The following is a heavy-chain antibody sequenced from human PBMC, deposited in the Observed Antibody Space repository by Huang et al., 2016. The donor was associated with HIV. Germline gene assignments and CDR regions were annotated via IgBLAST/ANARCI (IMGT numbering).Heavy chain of an antibody. V-gene: IGHV4-34*02. Sequence: QVRLQQWGEGVLKPSETLSLTCAVYGASFGGYFWSWVRQSPDTGLAWIGAFKPGGVHTYNPLFESGGTISVDTSKTQFYLKRRAVAAADAAIDDWARIPTPSYYDRWSLSPVEEDFFYYNLDVWGQGTPVSVSS. CDR1: GASFGGYF. J-gene: IGHJ6*02. D-gene: IGHD3-16*01. CDR2: FKPGGVH. CDR3: ARIPTPSYYDRWSLSPVEEDFFYYNLDV.